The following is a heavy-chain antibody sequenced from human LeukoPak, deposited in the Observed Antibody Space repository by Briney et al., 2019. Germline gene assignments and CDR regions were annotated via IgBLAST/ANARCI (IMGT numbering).Heavy chain of an antibody. CDR1: GGSISSTRYY. J-gene: IGHJ2*01. D-gene: IGHD4-17*01. CDR2: IYYSGST. V-gene: IGHV4-39*01. CDR3: ARRSDDYGDYISHYCYIDL. Sequence: PSETLTSPGTVSGGSISSTRYYWGWIRQPPGKGLEWIGSIYYSGSTYYNPSLKSRVTISVDTSKNQLSLKLDSVTAADTAVYYCARRSDDYGDYISHYCYIDLGGCGNLVTVSS.